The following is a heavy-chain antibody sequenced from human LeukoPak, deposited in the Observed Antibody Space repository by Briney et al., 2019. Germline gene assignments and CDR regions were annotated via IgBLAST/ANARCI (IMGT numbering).Heavy chain of an antibody. D-gene: IGHD4-17*01. Sequence: SVKVSCKASGGTFSSYTISWVRQAPGQGLEWMGRIIPILGIANYAQKLQGRVTITADKSTSTAYMELSSLRSEDTAVYYCARDDYGGKFDYWGQGTLVTVSS. CDR2: IIPILGIA. J-gene: IGHJ4*02. CDR1: GGTFSSYT. CDR3: ARDDYGGKFDY. V-gene: IGHV1-69*04.